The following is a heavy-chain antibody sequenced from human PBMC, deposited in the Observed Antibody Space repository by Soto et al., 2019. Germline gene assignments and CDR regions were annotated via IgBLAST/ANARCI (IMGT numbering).Heavy chain of an antibody. CDR3: ARDPGYSSDAFDI. D-gene: IGHD4-4*01. Sequence: GGSLRLSCAASGFTFSSYSMNWVRQAPGKGLEWVSYISSSSSTIYYADSVTGRFTISRDNAKNSLYLQMNSLRAEDTAVYYCARDPGYSSDAFDIWGQGTMVTVSS. CDR2: ISSSSSTI. CDR1: GFTFSSYS. V-gene: IGHV3-48*01. J-gene: IGHJ3*02.